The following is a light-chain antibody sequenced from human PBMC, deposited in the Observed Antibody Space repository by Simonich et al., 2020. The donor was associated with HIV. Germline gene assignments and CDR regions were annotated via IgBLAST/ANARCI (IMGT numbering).Light chain of an antibody. CDR2: LGP. CDR3: MQALQTPFT. CDR1: RSLLHSNGYNY. Sequence: DIVMTQSPLPLPVAPGEPASISCRTSRSLLHSNGYNYLDWYLQKPGQSPQLLIYLGPNRASGVPDRFSGSGSDTDFTLKISRVEAEDVGVYYCMQALQTPFTFGPGTRVDIK. V-gene: IGKV2-28*01. J-gene: IGKJ3*01.